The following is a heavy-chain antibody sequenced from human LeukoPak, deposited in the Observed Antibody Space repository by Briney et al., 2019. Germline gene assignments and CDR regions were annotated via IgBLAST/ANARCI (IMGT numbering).Heavy chain of an antibody. CDR3: ARSIVVVPVYYFDY. J-gene: IGHJ4*02. CDR1: GFTFSSYS. CDR2: ISSSSSYI. D-gene: IGHD3-22*01. Sequence: KPGGSLRLSCADSGFTFSSYSMNSVRQAPGKGLGWVSYISSSSSYIYNADSVKGRFTISRDNAKNSLYLQMNSLRAEDTAVYYCARSIVVVPVYYFDYWGQGTLVTVSS. V-gene: IGHV3-21*01.